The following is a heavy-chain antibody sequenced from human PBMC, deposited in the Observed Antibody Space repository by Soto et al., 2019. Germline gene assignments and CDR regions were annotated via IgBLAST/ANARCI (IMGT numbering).Heavy chain of an antibody. V-gene: IGHV1-24*01. Sequence: ASVKVSCKVSGYTLTELSMHWVRQAPGKGLEWMGGFDPEDGETIYAQKFQGRVTMTEDTSTDTAYMELSSLRSGDTAVYYCATDRSGGYLTAGMDVWGQGTTVTVSS. J-gene: IGHJ6*02. CDR1: GYTLTELS. CDR3: ATDRSGGYLTAGMDV. CDR2: FDPEDGET. D-gene: IGHD6-19*01.